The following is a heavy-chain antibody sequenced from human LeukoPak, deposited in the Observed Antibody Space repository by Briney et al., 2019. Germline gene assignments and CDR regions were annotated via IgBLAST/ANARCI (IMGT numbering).Heavy chain of an antibody. CDR1: GFTFSSYG. CDR3: AKETPEYSSSRAFDY. CDR2: IRYDGSNK. V-gene: IGHV3-30*02. D-gene: IGHD6-6*01. J-gene: IGHJ4*02. Sequence: GGSLRLSCAASGFTFSSYGMHWVRQAPGKGLEWVAFIRYDGSNKYYADSVKGRFTISRDNSKNTLYLQMNSLRAEDTAVYYCAKETPEYSSSRAFDYWGQGTLVTVSS.